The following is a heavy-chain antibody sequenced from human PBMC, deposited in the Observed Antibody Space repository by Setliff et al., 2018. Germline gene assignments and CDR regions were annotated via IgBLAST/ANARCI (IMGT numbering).Heavy chain of an antibody. CDR1: GGSISNYY. CDR3: AREQWLDPPGYYYMDV. V-gene: IGHV4-4*07. J-gene: IGHJ6*03. Sequence: TSETLSLTCTVSGGSISNYYWSWIRQPAGKGLEWIGRIYTGGSANYNPALKSRVTMSIDTSKNQFSLKLNSVTAADMAVYYCAREQWLDPPGYYYMDVWAKGTTVTVSS. D-gene: IGHD6-19*01. CDR2: IYTGGSA.